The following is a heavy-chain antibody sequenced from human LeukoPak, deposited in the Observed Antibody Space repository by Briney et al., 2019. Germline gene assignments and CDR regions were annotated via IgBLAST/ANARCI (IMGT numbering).Heavy chain of an antibody. V-gene: IGHV3-23*01. J-gene: IGHJ4*02. CDR3: ATARASSYGYRALELPPSPGD. CDR1: GFTFSSYS. Sequence: GGSLRLSCAASGFTFSSYSMNWVRQAPGKGLEWVSAISDSGAGTYYADSVKGRFTISRDNSKNTLYLQMNSLRAEDTAVYYFATARASSYGYRALELPPSPGDWGQGTLVTVSS. D-gene: IGHD5-18*01. CDR2: ISDSGAGT.